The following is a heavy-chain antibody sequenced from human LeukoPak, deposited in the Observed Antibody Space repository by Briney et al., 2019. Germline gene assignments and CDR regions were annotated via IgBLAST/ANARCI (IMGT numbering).Heavy chain of an antibody. CDR2: IKPDGSEK. D-gene: IGHD5-24*01. J-gene: IGHJ4*02. CDR3: ARGQYTDGLSY. Sequence: GGSLRLSCEASGLTFSTYCITWVRQAPGKGLEWVAIIKPDGSEKYYVDSVKGRFTISRDNAENSLFLQMNGLRPEDTAVFYCARGQYTDGLSYWGQGTLVTVSS. CDR1: GLTFSTYC. V-gene: IGHV3-7*03.